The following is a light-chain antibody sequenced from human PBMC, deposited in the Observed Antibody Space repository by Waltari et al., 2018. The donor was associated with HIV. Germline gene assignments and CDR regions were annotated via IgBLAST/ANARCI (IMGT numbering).Light chain of an antibody. Sequence: QSALPQPASVSGSPGQSITIPCTGTSSDVGGYNYVSWYQQHPGKAPKLMIYDHRNRPSGVSNRFSGSKSGDTASLTISGLQAEDEADYYCSSYTSSSTPLVVFGGGTKLTVL. CDR2: DHR. CDR1: SSDVGGYNY. V-gene: IGLV2-14*03. CDR3: SSYTSSSTPLVV. J-gene: IGLJ2*01.